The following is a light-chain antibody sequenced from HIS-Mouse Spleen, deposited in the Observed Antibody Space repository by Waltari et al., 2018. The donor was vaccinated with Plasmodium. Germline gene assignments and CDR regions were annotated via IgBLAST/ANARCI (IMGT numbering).Light chain of an antibody. CDR2: RAS. CDR3: QQYNNWPFT. CDR1: QSVSSN. Sequence: EIVMTQSPATLSVSPGERATLSCRASQSVSSNLAWYQQKPGQAPRHLIYRASTRATGIPARFSGSGSGTEFTLTISSMQSEDFAVYYCQQYNNWPFTFGGGTKVEIK. J-gene: IGKJ4*01. V-gene: IGKV3-15*01.